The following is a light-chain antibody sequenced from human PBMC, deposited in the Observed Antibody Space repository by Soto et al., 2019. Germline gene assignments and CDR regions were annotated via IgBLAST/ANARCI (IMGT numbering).Light chain of an antibody. V-gene: IGLV1-51*01. Sequence: QSVLTQPPSVSAAPGQKVTISCSGSTSNIGNNYVSWYQQLPGTAPKLLIYDNNKRPSGIPDRFSGSKSGTSATLGITGLQTGDEAEYYCSSYTNINTRACVFGTGTKVTVL. CDR3: SSYTNINTRACV. J-gene: IGLJ1*01. CDR1: TSNIGNNY. CDR2: DNN.